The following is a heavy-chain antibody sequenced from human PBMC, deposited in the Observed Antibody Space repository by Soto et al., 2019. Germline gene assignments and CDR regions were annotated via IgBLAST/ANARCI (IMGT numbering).Heavy chain of an antibody. CDR2: MNPKSANT. J-gene: IGHJ4*02. CDR3: ARSPSWETTVTPYYFDY. CDR1: RYTFISYD. V-gene: IGHV1-8*01. D-gene: IGHD4-4*01. Sequence: QVQLVQSGAEVKKPGASVKVSCKASRYTFISYDINWVRQATGQGLEWMGWMNPKSANTGYAQNFQGRVTMTRNTSISTAYMELSSLRSEDTAVYYCARSPSWETTVTPYYFDYWGQGTPVTVSS.